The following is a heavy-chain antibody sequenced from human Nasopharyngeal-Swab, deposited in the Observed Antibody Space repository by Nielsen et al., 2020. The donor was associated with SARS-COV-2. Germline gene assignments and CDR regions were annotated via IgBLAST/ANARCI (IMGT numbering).Heavy chain of an antibody. CDR3: AKDQGDQWLVLDY. CDR2: ISGSGGST. Sequence: GGSLRLSFAASGFTFSSYAMSGVRQAPGKGLEWVSAISGSGGSTYYADSVKGRFTISRDNSKNTLYLQMNSLRAEDTAVYYCAKDQGDQWLVLDYWGQGTLVTVSS. J-gene: IGHJ4*02. D-gene: IGHD6-19*01. CDR1: GFTFSSYA. V-gene: IGHV3-23*01.